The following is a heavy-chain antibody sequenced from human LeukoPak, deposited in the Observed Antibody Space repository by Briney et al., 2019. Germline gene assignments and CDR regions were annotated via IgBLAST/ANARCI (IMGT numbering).Heavy chain of an antibody. CDR1: GFTFSTYV. D-gene: IGHD2-21*01. CDR3: AKQKGLGDFYFDS. Sequence: TGGSLRLSCAASGFTFSTYVMKWVRQAPGKGLEWVSVISGSGANTYYADSVKGRFTISRDNSKNTLYLQMNSLRADDSAVYYCAKQKGLGDFYFDSWGQGTLVTVSS. J-gene: IGHJ4*02. CDR2: ISGSGANT. V-gene: IGHV3-23*01.